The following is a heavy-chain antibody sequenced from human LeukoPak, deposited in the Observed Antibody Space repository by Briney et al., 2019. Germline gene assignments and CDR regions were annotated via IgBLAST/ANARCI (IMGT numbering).Heavy chain of an antibody. CDR2: ISYDGINK. V-gene: IGHV3-30*04. Sequence: PGRSLRLSCAASGFTFSNYAMHWVRQAPGKGLEWVAFISYDGINKYYADSVKGRFTISRDNSKNTLDLKMNSLRAEDTAVYYCARDSYGLDYWGQGTLVTVSS. J-gene: IGHJ4*02. CDR1: GFTFSNYA. CDR3: ARDSYGLDY. D-gene: IGHD3-16*01.